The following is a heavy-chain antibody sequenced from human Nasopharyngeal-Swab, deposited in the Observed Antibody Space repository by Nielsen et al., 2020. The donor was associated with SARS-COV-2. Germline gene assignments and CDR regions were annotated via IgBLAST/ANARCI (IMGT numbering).Heavy chain of an antibody. Sequence: ASVKVSCKASGYTFPSYAMHWVRQAPGQRLEWMGWINAGNGNTKYSQKFQGRVTITRDTSASTAYMELSSLRSEDTAVYYCARAKDGGKGFYFDYWGQGTLVTVSS. CDR1: GYTFPSYA. D-gene: IGHD4-23*01. CDR2: INAGNGNT. CDR3: ARAKDGGKGFYFDY. J-gene: IGHJ4*02. V-gene: IGHV1-3*01.